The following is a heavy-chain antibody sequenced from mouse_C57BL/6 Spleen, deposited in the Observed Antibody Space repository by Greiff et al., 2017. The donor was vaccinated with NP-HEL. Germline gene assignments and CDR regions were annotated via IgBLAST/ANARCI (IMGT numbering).Heavy chain of an antibody. CDR2: INPSSGYT. J-gene: IGHJ1*03. V-gene: IGHV1-7*01. Sequence: QVQLQQSGAELAKPGASVKLSCKASGYTFTSYWVHWVKQRPGQGLEWIGYINPSSGYTKYNQKFKDKATLTADKSSSTAYMQLSSLTYEDSAVYYCASWDSSGYFDVWGTGTTVTVSS. D-gene: IGHD1-1*01. CDR3: ASWDSSGYFDV. CDR1: GYTFTSYW.